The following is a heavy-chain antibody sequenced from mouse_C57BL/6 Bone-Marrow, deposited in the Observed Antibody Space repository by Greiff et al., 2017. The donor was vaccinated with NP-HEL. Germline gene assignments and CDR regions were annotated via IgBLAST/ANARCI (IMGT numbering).Heavy chain of an antibody. CDR2: INPSSGYT. V-gene: IGHV1-7*01. D-gene: IGHD1-1*01. J-gene: IGHJ4*01. Sequence: QVQLQQSGAELAKPGASVKLSCKASGYTFTSYWMHWVKQRPGQGLEWTGYINPSSGYTKYNQKFKDKATLTADKSSSTAYMQLSSLTYEDSAVYYCARYLTTVVGAMDYWGQGTSVTVSS. CDR1: GYTFTSYW. CDR3: ARYLTTVVGAMDY.